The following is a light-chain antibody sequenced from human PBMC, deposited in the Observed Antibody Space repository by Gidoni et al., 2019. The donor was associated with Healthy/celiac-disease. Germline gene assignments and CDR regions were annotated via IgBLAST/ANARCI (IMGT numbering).Light chain of an antibody. Sequence: DIVMTQSPDSLAVSLGERATINCKSSQSVLYSSNNKNYLAWYQQKQGQPPKLLIYWAATRESGVPDRCSGSGSGTDFTLSISSLQAEDVAVYYCQQYYSTPITFGQGTRLEIK. CDR2: WAA. V-gene: IGKV4-1*01. CDR3: QQYYSTPIT. CDR1: QSVLYSSNNKNY. J-gene: IGKJ5*01.